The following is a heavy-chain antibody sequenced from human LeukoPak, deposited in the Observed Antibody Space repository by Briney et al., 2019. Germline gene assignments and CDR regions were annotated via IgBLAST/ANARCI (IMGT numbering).Heavy chain of an antibody. CDR2: ISSTSTYI. J-gene: IGHJ4*02. CDR1: GFSFSSYN. CDR3: AKGISADGYNFERGADY. V-gene: IGHV3-21*01. D-gene: IGHD5-24*01. Sequence: SGGSLRLSCAASGFSFSSYNFNWVRQAPGKGLEWVSSISSTSTYIYYADSVKGRFTISRDNAKNSLYLQMNSLRAEDTAVYYCAKGISADGYNFERGADYWGQGAQVIVSS.